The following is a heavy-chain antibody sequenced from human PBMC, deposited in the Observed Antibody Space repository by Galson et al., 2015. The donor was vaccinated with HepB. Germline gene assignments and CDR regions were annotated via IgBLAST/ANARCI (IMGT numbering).Heavy chain of an antibody. CDR3: ARDAMGRGSGSYSAFDY. CDR1: GFTFNTYT. V-gene: IGHV3-30-3*01. J-gene: IGHJ4*02. Sequence: SLRLSCAASGFTFNTYTMQWVRQAPGKGLEWVAATSSAGNNQFHADSVKGRFTFSRDNYDNMLYLQMGSLRVEDTAVYYCARDAMGRGSGSYSAFDYWGLGTLVTVSS. CDR2: TSSAGNNQ. D-gene: IGHD1-26*01.